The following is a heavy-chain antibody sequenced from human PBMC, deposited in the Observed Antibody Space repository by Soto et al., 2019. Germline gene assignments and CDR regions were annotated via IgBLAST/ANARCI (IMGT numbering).Heavy chain of an antibody. CDR1: GFTFSSYG. V-gene: IGHV3-30*03. Sequence: QVQLVESGGGVVQPGRSLRLSCAASGFTFSSYGMHWVRQAPGKGLEWVAVISYGGSNKYYADSVKGRFTTARDNSKNTLYLQMNNLRAEDTAVYYWAMDNCISTSCYRLYNGLDPWGQGTLVTVSS. CDR3: AMDNCISTSCYRLYNGLDP. D-gene: IGHD2-2*01. CDR2: ISYGGSNK. J-gene: IGHJ5*02.